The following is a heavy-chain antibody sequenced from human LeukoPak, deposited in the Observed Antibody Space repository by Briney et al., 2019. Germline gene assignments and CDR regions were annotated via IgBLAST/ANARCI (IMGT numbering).Heavy chain of an antibody. Sequence: PGGSLRLSCSASGFTFSSYSMHWVRQAPGRGLEYVSAINGNGGITSYVDSVKGRFTISRDNSKSTVSLQMSSLRPEDTAVYYCVKRSSGYNYDYWGQGTLVTVSS. D-gene: IGHD3-22*01. CDR2: INGNGGIT. CDR1: GFTFSSYS. V-gene: IGHV3-64D*06. J-gene: IGHJ4*02. CDR3: VKRSSGYNYDY.